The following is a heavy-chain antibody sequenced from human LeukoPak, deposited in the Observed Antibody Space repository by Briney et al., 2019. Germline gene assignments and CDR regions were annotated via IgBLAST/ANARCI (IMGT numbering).Heavy chain of an antibody. Sequence: PGGSLRLSCAASGFTLRSYAMSWVRQAPGKGLEWVSIISYSGGSTYYADSVKGRFTISRDISKNTLYLQMNSLRAEGTAVYYCAKDQAPYSSGWYYGYWGQGTLVTVSS. CDR1: GFTLRSYA. J-gene: IGHJ4*02. CDR2: ISYSGGST. D-gene: IGHD6-19*01. CDR3: AKDQAPYSSGWYYGY. V-gene: IGHV3-23*01.